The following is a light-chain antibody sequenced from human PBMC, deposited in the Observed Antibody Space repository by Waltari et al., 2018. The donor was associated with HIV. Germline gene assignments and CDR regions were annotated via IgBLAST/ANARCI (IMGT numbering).Light chain of an antibody. V-gene: IGLV1-47*01. J-gene: IGLJ1*01. CDR2: RND. CDR3: ASWDDGLSGHV. CDR1: TSTIGRNF. Sequence: QPVLTQPLSASETPGQSRNISCSGGTSTIGRNFVLWYQQVPNMTPKLPVYRNDQRPSGVSDRFSGSRSGTSASLVISGLRAEDEAHYYCASWDDGLSGHVFGSGTTVFVL.